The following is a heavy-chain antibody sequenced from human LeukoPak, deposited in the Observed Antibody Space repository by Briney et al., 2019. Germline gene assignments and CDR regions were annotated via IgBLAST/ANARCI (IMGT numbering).Heavy chain of an antibody. CDR3: ARDPPYTMVRGLVSDY. V-gene: IGHV1-2*02. Sequence: ASVKVSCKSSGYTFTGYYMHWVRQAPGQGLEWMGWINPNSGGTNYAQKFQGRVTMTRDTSISTAYMELSRLRSDDTAVYYCARDPPYTMVRGLVSDYWGQGTLVTVSS. CDR1: GYTFTGYY. CDR2: INPNSGGT. J-gene: IGHJ4*02. D-gene: IGHD3-10*01.